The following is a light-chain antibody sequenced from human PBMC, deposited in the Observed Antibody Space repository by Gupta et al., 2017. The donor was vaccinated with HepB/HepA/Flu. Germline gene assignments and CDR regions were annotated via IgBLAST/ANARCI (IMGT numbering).Light chain of an antibody. V-gene: IGLV4-69*01. Sequence: QLVLTQSPSASASLGASVKFTCTLSSGNSSYAIAWHQQQPEKGPRYLMKLNSDGSHSKGDGIPDRFSGSSSGAERYLTISSRQAEDEADYDCQTWGTGPVFGGGTKLTVL. CDR3: QTWGTGPV. CDR2: LNSDGSH. J-gene: IGLJ2*01. CDR1: SGNSSYA.